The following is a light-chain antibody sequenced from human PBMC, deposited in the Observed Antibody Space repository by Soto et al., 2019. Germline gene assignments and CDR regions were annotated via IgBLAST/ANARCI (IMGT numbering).Light chain of an antibody. CDR3: QEYFQWPPGM. J-gene: IGKJ1*01. V-gene: IGKV3-15*01. CDR1: QFVSTR. CDR2: DAY. Sequence: EIEVTQSPATLSASPGERVTLTCRASQFVSTRLAWYQQRPGQVPRLLIYDAYTRALGISARFSGSGSGTEFTLTISSLQSEDFALYYCQEYFQWPPGMFGPGTTVDIK.